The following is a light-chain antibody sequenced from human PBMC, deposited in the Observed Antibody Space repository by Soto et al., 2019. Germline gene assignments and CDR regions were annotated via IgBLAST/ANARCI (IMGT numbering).Light chain of an antibody. Sequence: IHFTQSPSSLSASVGDRVAVTCRASQGIGTYLVWYQQKSGKAPTVLIYASSTLQTGVPSRFSGSGSGTDFSLTISSLHPEDVATYYCQQVDSYPRTFGQGTKVDIK. CDR2: ASS. V-gene: IGKV1-9*01. CDR1: QGIGTY. CDR3: QQVDSYPRT. J-gene: IGKJ1*01.